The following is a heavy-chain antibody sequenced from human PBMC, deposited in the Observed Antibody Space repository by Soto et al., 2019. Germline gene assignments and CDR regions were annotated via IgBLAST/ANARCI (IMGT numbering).Heavy chain of an antibody. CDR2: INHSGST. CDR3: ARDPNDSSAYYHHYYYGMDV. J-gene: IGHJ6*02. V-gene: IGHV4-34*01. Sequence: SETLSLTCAVYGGSFSGYYWSWIRPPPGKGLEWIGEINHSGSTNYNPSLKSRVTITRDTSASTAYLELSSLRSEDTAVYYCARDPNDSSAYYHHYYYGMDVWGQGTTVTVSS. D-gene: IGHD3-22*01. CDR1: GGSFSGYY.